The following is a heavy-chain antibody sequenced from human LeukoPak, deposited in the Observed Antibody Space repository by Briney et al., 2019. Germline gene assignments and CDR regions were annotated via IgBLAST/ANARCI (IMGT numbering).Heavy chain of an antibody. V-gene: IGHV3-30*04. CDR1: GFIFSSYA. CDR2: ISYDGSNK. CDR3: ARGGSSWDFAFDI. J-gene: IGHJ3*02. D-gene: IGHD6-13*01. Sequence: GRSLRLSCAASGFIFSSYAMHWVRQAPGKGLEWVAVISYDGSNKYYADSVKGRFTISRDNSKYTLYLQMNSLRAEDTAVYYCARGGSSWDFAFDIWGQGTMVTVSS.